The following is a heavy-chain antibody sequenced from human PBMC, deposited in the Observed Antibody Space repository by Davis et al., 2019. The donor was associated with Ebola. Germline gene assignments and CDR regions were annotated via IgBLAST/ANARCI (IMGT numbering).Heavy chain of an antibody. Sequence: PGGSLRLSCVASGFTFNNYWMSWVRQAPGKGPEWVASIERGDGGDIYYADSVKGRFSISRDNAKNSLYLQMNSLRVEDTAVYYYARQARVDVWGQGTTVTVSS. J-gene: IGHJ6*02. CDR1: GFTFNNYW. CDR3: ARQARVDV. CDR2: IERGDGGDI. V-gene: IGHV3-7*01.